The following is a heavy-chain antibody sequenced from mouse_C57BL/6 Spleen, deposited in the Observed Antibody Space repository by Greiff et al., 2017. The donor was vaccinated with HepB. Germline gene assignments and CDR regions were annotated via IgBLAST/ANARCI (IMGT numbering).Heavy chain of an antibody. CDR1: GYTFTSYW. CDR2: IYPSDSYT. D-gene: IGHD1-1*01. V-gene: IGHV1-69*01. CDR3: SRSITTVVATGDMDY. J-gene: IGHJ4*01. Sequence: VQLQQPGAELVMPGASVKLSCKASGYTFTSYWMHWVKQRPGQGLEWIGEIYPSDSYTNYNQKFKGKSTLTVDKSSSTAYMQLSSLTSEDSAVYYCSRSITTVVATGDMDYWGQGTSVTVSS.